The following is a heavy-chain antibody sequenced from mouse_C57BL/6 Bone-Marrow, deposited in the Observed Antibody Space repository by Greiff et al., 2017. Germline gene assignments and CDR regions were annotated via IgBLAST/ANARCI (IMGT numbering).Heavy chain of an antibody. Sequence: EVQLVESGPGLAKPSQTLSLTCSVTGYSITSDYWNWIRKFPGNKLEYMGYISYSGSTYYNPSLKSRISITRDTSKNQYYLQLNSVTTEDTATYYCARGFYYYGSSWGYFDVWGTGTTVTVSS. CDR3: ARGFYYYGSSWGYFDV. D-gene: IGHD1-1*01. J-gene: IGHJ1*03. CDR2: ISYSGST. V-gene: IGHV3-8*01. CDR1: GYSITSDY.